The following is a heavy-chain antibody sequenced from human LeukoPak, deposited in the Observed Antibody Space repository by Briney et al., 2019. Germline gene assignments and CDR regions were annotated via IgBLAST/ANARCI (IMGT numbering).Heavy chain of an antibody. CDR3: AREGLGYCNSTSCYRAFDI. CDR2: INWNGGST. D-gene: IGHD2-2*01. V-gene: IGHV3-20*04. CDR1: GFTFDDYG. J-gene: IGHJ3*02. Sequence: GGSLRLSCEASGFTFDDYGMSWAGQAQGKGLEWVSGINWNGGSTNYGDSVKGRFTISRDNAKNSLYLQVNSLRADDTALYYCAREGLGYCNSTSCYRAFDIWGQGTMVTVSS.